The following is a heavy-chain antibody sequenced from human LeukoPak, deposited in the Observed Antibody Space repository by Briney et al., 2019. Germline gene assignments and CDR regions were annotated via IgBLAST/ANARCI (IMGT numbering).Heavy chain of an antibody. Sequence: SETLSLTCTVSGVSISSYYWSWIRQPPGKGLEWIGDVYYSGSTNYNPSLKSRVTISVDTSNNQFSLKLSSVTAADTAVYYCARQVGMTAAAVHDPWGQGTLVTVSS. CDR3: ARQVGMTAAAVHDP. CDR2: VYYSGST. J-gene: IGHJ5*02. CDR1: GVSISSYY. V-gene: IGHV4-59*08. D-gene: IGHD6-25*01.